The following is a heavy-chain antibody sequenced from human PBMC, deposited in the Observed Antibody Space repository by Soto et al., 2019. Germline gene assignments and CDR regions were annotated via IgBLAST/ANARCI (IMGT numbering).Heavy chain of an antibody. CDR3: ARNLGGAEYLQF. D-gene: IGHD3-16*01. J-gene: IGHJ1*01. CDR2: INSNTGDT. Sequence: APVTASCRASRYTIAGYYIYGVRQAPGQGLEWMGRINSNTGDTKYAQKFQGWFTMTRDTSINTGYMALRRLNSNDTAVYYCARNLGGAEYLQFWGQGTLVTVSS. V-gene: IGHV1-2*04. CDR1: RYTIAGYY.